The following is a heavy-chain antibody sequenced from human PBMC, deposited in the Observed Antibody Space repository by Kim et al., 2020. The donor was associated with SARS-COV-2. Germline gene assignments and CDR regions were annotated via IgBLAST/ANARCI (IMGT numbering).Heavy chain of an antibody. CDR1: GFTFSSYA. CDR2: ISYDGSNK. D-gene: IGHD3-22*01. J-gene: IGHJ4*02. Sequence: GGSLRLSCAASGFTFSSYAMHWVRQAPGKGLEWVAVISYDGSNKYYADSVKGRFTISRDNSKNTLYLQMNSLRAEDTAVYYCARGRVTMIVVPSDYWGQGTLVTVSS. V-gene: IGHV3-30*04. CDR3: ARGRVTMIVVPSDY.